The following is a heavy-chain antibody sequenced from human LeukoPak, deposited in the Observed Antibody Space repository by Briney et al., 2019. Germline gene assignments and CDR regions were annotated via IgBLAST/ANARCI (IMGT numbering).Heavy chain of an antibody. CDR2: IYWDDDK. CDR3: AHIPLPPYYGSGSYRTFFDY. Sequence: SGPTLVKPTQTLTLTCTFSGFSLSTSGVGVGWIRQPPGRALEWLALIYWDDDKRYSPSLKSRLTITKDTSKNQVVLTMTNMDLVDTATYYCAHIPLPPYYGSGSYRTFFDYWGQGTLVTVSS. CDR1: GFSLSTSGVG. D-gene: IGHD3-10*01. J-gene: IGHJ4*02. V-gene: IGHV2-5*02.